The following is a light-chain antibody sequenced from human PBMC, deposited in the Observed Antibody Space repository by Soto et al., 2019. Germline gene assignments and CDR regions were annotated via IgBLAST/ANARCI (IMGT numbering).Light chain of an antibody. V-gene: IGKV3-15*01. Sequence: EIVMTQSPAVLSASPGERATLSCRASQSVSSNLAWYQQKPGQAPRLLIYGASARATGVSVRFSGSGSGTEFTLTISSPQSEDFAVYYCQQYNNWPRTFGQGTKVDI. CDR2: GAS. CDR1: QSVSSN. CDR3: QQYNNWPRT. J-gene: IGKJ1*01.